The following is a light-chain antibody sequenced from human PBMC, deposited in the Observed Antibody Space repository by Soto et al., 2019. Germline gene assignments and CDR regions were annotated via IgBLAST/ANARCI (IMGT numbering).Light chain of an antibody. V-gene: IGKV3-20*01. CDR3: QKYVRSPIT. Sequence: EDGLTHSXGTLSFSSREXXXXXSXAIKSLRISYLAWNQHKXGQTPRLLIYDAYXRAYGIPDTLSGSGSATDFTLTINRLETEDFAVYYCQKYVRSPITFGQGTRLEIK. J-gene: IGKJ5*01. CDR2: DAY. CDR1: KSLRISY.